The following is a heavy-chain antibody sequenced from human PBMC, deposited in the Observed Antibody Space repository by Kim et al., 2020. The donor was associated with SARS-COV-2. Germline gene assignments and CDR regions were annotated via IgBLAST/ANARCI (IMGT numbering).Heavy chain of an antibody. CDR2: IFYSVST. CDR1: GASISSSSYY. J-gene: IGHJ4*02. CDR3: TAGTN. Sequence: SETLSLTCTVSGASISSSSYYWGWIRQPPGKGLEWFGSIFYSVSTYYNPSLKSRVTITVDTSKNQFSLKLSSVTAADTAVYYCTAGTNWGQGTLVTVPS. V-gene: IGHV4-39*01.